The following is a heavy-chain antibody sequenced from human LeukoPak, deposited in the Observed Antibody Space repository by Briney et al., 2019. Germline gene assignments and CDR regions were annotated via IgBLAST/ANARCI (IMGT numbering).Heavy chain of an antibody. CDR3: ARGRDYGDY. Sequence: GGSLRLSCAASGFTFRDYYMSWSRDAPGKGLEWISYISSGSSYTNYADSVKGRFTISRDSAKNSLFLQMNSLRAEDTAVYYCARGRDYGDYWGQGTLVTVSS. V-gene: IGHV3-11*06. J-gene: IGHJ4*02. CDR2: ISSGSSYT. CDR1: GFTFRDYY.